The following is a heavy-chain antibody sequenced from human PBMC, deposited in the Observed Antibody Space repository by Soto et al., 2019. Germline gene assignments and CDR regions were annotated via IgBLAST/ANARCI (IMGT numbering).Heavy chain of an antibody. CDR3: ARWEVVTGLDY. Sequence: EVQLVESGGGLVQPGGSLRLSCAASGFTLSSSEMSWVRQAPGKGLEWVSYTSSSGSTTHYADSVKGRFTISRDNAKHSLYLQMNSLRVAETAVYYCARWEVVTGLDYWGQGTLVTVSS. CDR2: TSSSGSTT. CDR1: GFTLSSSE. D-gene: IGHD3-22*01. J-gene: IGHJ4*02. V-gene: IGHV3-48*03.